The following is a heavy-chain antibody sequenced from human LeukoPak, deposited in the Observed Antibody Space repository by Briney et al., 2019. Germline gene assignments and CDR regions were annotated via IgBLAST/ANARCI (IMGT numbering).Heavy chain of an antibody. J-gene: IGHJ4*02. CDR3: ARDRG. Sequence: SETLPLTCTVSGGSISSSSYFWGWIRQPPGKGLEWIGSLYYGGDTFYNSSLKSRVTISVDTSKNQFSLKLSSVTAADTAVYYCARDRGWGQGTLVTVSS. CDR2: LYYGGDT. D-gene: IGHD3-16*01. CDR1: GGSISSSSYF. V-gene: IGHV4-39*07.